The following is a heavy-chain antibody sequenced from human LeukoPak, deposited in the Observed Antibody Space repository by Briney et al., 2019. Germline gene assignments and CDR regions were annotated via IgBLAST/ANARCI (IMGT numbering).Heavy chain of an antibody. V-gene: IGHV4-4*07. CDR3: ARGRYCSADICTGGDSFDI. D-gene: IGHD2-15*01. J-gene: IGHJ3*02. CDR2: KYARGSS. CDR1: GGPISNYY. Sequence: SETLSLTCTVSGGPISNYYWSWIRQPAGKGLEWIGLKYARGSSNYNPPVQSRVTMSVDTSKNQFSLKLRSVTAADTAVYYCARGRYCSADICTGGDSFDIWGQGTMVSVSP.